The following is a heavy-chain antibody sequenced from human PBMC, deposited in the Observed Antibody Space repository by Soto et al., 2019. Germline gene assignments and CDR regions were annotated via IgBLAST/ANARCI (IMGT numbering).Heavy chain of an antibody. V-gene: IGHV4-30-4*01. D-gene: IGHD5-18*01. Sequence: PSETLSLTCTVSGGSISSGDYYWSWIRQPPGKGLEWIGYIYYSGSTYYNPSLKSRVTISVDTSKNQFSLKLSSVTAADTAVYYCARDGGYSYGPNFDYWGQGTLVTVSS. CDR3: ARDGGYSYGPNFDY. J-gene: IGHJ4*02. CDR2: IYYSGST. CDR1: GGSISSGDYY.